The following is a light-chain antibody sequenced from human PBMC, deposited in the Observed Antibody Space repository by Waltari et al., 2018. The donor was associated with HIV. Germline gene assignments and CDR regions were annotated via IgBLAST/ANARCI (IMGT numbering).Light chain of an antibody. CDR2: EVS. CDR1: SSDVGGYHY. J-gene: IGLJ1*01. CDR3: SSYTTGSTLVV. V-gene: IGLV2-14*01. Sequence: QSALTQPASVSGSPGQSITISCTGTSSDVGGYHYVSWYQQFPGKAPKLMISEVSNRPSGVSVRLSGSKSGNTASLTTSGLQAEDEADYYCSSYTTGSTLVVFGTGTKVIVL.